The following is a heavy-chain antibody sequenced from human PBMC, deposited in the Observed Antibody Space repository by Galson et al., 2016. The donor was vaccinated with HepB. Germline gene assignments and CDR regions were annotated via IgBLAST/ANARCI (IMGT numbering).Heavy chain of an antibody. CDR2: ISAYNSNT. Sequence: SVKVSCKASGYTFTSYAISWVRQAPGQGLEWMGWISAYNSNTVYAQKLQGSVTMTTDRSSSTAYMELTSLRSDDTAVYYCARAFEFNDFWSGNNPPVDYWGQGTLVTVSS. CDR3: ARAFEFNDFWSGNNPPVDY. V-gene: IGHV1-18*01. D-gene: IGHD3-3*01. J-gene: IGHJ4*02. CDR1: GYTFTSYA.